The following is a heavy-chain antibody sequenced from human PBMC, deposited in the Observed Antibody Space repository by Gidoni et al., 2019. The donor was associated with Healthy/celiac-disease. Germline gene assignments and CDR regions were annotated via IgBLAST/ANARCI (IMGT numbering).Heavy chain of an antibody. CDR1: GGTFSSYA. Sequence: QVQLVQSGAEVKQPGSSFMISCQASGGTFSSYALSWVRQAPRKGLKWLGWILPSFGTANYAQKFQGRVKITADESKSTAYSELSSLRSEDTAVYYCGGVAAKRRYDFDYWGQGTLVTVSS. D-gene: IGHD6-19*01. V-gene: IGHV1-69*01. CDR2: ILPSFGTA. J-gene: IGHJ4*02. CDR3: GGVAAKRRYDFDY.